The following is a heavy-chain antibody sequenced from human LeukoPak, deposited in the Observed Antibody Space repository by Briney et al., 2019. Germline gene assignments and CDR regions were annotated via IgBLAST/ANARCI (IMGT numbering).Heavy chain of an antibody. J-gene: IGHJ4*02. V-gene: IGHV3-9*01. CDR3: ARGADTATVTGFDY. CDR1: GFTFDDYA. CDR2: ISWNSGSI. D-gene: IGHD5-18*01. Sequence: GGSLRLSCAASGFTFDDYAMHWVRQAPGKGLEWVSGISWNSGSIGYADSVKGRFTISRDNAKNSLYLQMNSLRAEDTAVYYCARGADTATVTGFDYWGQGTLVTVSS.